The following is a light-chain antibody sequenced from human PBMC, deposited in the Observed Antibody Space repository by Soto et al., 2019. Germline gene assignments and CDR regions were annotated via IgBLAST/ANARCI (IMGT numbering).Light chain of an antibody. CDR1: QNININ. CDR3: QQYKDWPPLT. CDR2: GAS. V-gene: IGKV3D-15*01. Sequence: DIVMTQSPLTLSVSPGERATLSCRASQNININLAWYQQRPGQAPRVLIYGASSRASGIPDRFSGSGSGTDFTLTINRLEPDDFAFYYCQQYKDWPPLTFGGGTRVEIK. J-gene: IGKJ4*01.